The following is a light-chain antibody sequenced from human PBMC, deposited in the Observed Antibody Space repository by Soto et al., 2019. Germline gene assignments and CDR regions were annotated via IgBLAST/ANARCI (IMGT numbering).Light chain of an antibody. CDR3: QQYGSSGT. CDR1: QSVSSSY. Sequence: EIVLTQSPGTLSLSPGQRATLSRRASQSVSSSYLAWYQHRRGQAPRLLMFGTGSRATGIPDRFSGTGSRTDFTLIISRLEPEDFAVYYCQQYGSSGTFGQGTKVDIK. V-gene: IGKV3-20*01. J-gene: IGKJ1*01. CDR2: GTG.